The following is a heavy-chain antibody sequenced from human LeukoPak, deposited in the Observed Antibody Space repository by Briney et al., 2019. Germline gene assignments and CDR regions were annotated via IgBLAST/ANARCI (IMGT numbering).Heavy chain of an antibody. V-gene: IGHV3-23*01. CDR3: AKDPSIAGAGLFDY. D-gene: IGHD6-19*01. J-gene: IGHJ4*02. Sequence: PGGSLRLSCAASGFTFSSYDMSWVRQAPGKGLEWVSAISGSGGSTYYADSVKGRFTISRDNSKNTLYLQMNSLRAEDTAVYYCAKDPSIAGAGLFDYWGQGTLVTVSS. CDR1: GFTFSSYD. CDR2: ISGSGGST.